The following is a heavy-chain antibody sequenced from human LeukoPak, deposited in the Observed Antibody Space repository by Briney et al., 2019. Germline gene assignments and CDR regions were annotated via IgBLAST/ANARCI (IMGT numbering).Heavy chain of an antibody. CDR1: GGSISSSSYY. Sequence: SETLSLTCTVSGGSISSSSYYWGWIRQPPGKGLEWIGSIYYSGSTYYNPSLKSRVTISVDTSKNQFSLKLSSVTAADTAVYYCARGLRDFWSGYLQYWGQGTLVTVSS. D-gene: IGHD3-3*01. J-gene: IGHJ4*02. V-gene: IGHV4-39*07. CDR3: ARGLRDFWSGYLQY. CDR2: IYYSGST.